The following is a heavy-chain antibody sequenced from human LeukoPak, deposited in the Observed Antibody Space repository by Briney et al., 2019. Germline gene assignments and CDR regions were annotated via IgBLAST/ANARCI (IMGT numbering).Heavy chain of an antibody. CDR1: GFTFSSYS. CDR3: ARDGQDCSSTSCARTTYLDL. CDR2: IWYDGSNK. D-gene: IGHD2-2*01. Sequence: GGSETLSCAASGFTFSSYSMNWVRQAPGKGLEWVAVIWYDGSNKYYADSVKGRFTISRDNSKNTLYLQMNSLRAEDTAVYYCARDGQDCSSTSCARTTYLDLWARGTVLTVSS. V-gene: IGHV3-33*08. J-gene: IGHJ4*02.